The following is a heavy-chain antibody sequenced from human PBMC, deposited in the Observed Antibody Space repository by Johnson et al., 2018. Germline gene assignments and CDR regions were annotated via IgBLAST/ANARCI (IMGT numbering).Heavy chain of an antibody. V-gene: IGHV4-59*02. CDR2: IYHTWTT. J-gene: IGHJ6*02. Sequence: QVQLQESGPGLVKPTETLSLTCTVSGGSVSSSYWNWIRQPPGKGLEWIGYIYHTWTTNYNPSLKSRVTMSVDTSKNQFSLKLSSVTAADTAVYYWARDTRTLVVPYGVDVWGQGTTVTVSS. D-gene: IGHD4/OR15-4a*01. CDR1: GGSVSSSY. CDR3: ARDTRTLVVPYGVDV.